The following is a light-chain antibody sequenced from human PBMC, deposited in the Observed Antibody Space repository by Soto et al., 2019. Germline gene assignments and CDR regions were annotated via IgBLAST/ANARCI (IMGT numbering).Light chain of an antibody. CDR2: DAS. CDR1: QSISSW. J-gene: IGKJ1*01. CDR3: QQYNTYV. Sequence: DIQMTQSPSTLSASLGDRVTIICRASQSISSWLAWYQQKPGKAPELLIYDASSLKSGVPSRFSGSGSGTEFTLTISDLQPGDFATYFCQQYNTYVFGQGTKVDIK. V-gene: IGKV1-5*02.